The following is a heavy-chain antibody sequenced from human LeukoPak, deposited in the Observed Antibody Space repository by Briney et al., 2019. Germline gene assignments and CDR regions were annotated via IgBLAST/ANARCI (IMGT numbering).Heavy chain of an antibody. CDR1: GGSISSGGHS. Sequence: PSETLSLTCAVSGGSISSGGHSWSWLRQPPGKGLEWIGYISHSGTTSYNPSLKSRVTISVDRSRNQFSLKLTSVTAADTAVYYCARLGPHLDYWGQGTLVTVSS. J-gene: IGHJ4*02. CDR2: ISHSGTT. CDR3: ARLGPHLDY. V-gene: IGHV4-30-2*01. D-gene: IGHD7-27*01.